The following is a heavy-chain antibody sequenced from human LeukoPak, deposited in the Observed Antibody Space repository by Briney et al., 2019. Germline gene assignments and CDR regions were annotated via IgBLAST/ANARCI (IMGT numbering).Heavy chain of an antibody. CDR1: GFTFSSYE. CDR2: ISSSGSTI. J-gene: IGHJ6*03. D-gene: IGHD1-26*01. V-gene: IGHV3-48*03. CDR3: ARDNGSGSYGYYYYYMDV. Sequence: PGGSLRLSCAASGFTFSSYEMNWVRQAPGKGLEWVSYISSSGSTIYYAGSVKGRFTISRDNAKNSLYLQMNSLRAEDTAVYYCARDNGSGSYGYYYYYMDVWGKGTTVTISS.